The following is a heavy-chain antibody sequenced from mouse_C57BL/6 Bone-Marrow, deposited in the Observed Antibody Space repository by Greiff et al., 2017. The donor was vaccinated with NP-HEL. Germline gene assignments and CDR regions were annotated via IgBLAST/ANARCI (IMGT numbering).Heavy chain of an antibody. Sequence: ESGAELARPGASVKMSCKASGYTFTSYTMHWVKQRPGQGLEWIGYINPSSGYTKYNQKFKDKATLTADKSSSTAYMQLSSLTSEDSAVYYCARRGLPRDYFDYWGQGTTLTVSS. J-gene: IGHJ2*01. D-gene: IGHD2-4*01. V-gene: IGHV1-4*01. CDR3: ARRGLPRDYFDY. CDR2: INPSSGYT. CDR1: GYTFTSYT.